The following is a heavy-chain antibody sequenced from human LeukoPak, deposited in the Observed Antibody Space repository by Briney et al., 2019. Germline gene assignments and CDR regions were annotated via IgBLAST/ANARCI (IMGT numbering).Heavy chain of an antibody. CDR1: GGTFSSYA. V-gene: IGHV1-69*05. D-gene: IGHD1-7*01. J-gene: IGHJ6*03. Sequence: ASVKVSCKASGGTFSSYAISWVRQAPGPGLEWMGGIIPIFGTANYAQKFQGRVTITTAESTSTAYMELSSLRSEDTAVYYCARGIELDYYYVDVWGKGTTVTVSS. CDR3: ARGIELDYYYVDV. CDR2: IIPIFGTA.